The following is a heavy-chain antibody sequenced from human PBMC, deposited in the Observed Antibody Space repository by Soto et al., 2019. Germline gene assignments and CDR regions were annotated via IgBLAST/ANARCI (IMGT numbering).Heavy chain of an antibody. D-gene: IGHD6-13*01. CDR2: IFYDGYT. V-gene: IGHV4-39*01. J-gene: IGHJ4*02. CDR3: ARLQAAVPHY. CDR1: GDSISGSPYF. Sequence: QVQLQESGPGLVMPSETLSLTCTVSGDSISGSPYFWGWIRQPPGKRLEWIGSIFYDGYTLYTPSLKGRVTISVDPSKTQFSLKLTSVAAADTAIYFCARLQAAVPHYWGQGILVTVSS.